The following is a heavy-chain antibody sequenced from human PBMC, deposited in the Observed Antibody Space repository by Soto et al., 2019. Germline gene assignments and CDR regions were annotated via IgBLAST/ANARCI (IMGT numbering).Heavy chain of an antibody. Sequence: EVQLVESGGGLVQPGGSLRLSCAASGFTVSSKYMTWVRQAPGKGLEWVSLIQSGGTTYYADSVKGRFTISRDTSENTLHLQIDSLRVEYTAVYYWARDDVLCDGGRCYGIPLDFWGKGTTVAVSS. D-gene: IGHD2-15*01. CDR2: IQSGGTT. CDR1: GFTVSSKY. V-gene: IGHV3-66*01. CDR3: ARDDVLCDGGRCYGIPLDF. J-gene: IGHJ6*04.